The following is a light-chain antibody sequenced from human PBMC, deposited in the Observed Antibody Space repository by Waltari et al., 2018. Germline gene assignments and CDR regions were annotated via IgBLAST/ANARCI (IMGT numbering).Light chain of an antibody. CDR3: ATWDDSLNGQVV. J-gene: IGLJ2*01. V-gene: IGLV1-44*01. CDR2: FNN. Sequence: QSVLTQPPSASGTPGQGVTISCSGSSSNIGRNTVSWYQQLPGTAPKLVVYFNNQRPSGVPDRFSDSKSDTSASLAIGGLQSEDEADYYCATWDDSLNGQVVFGGGTKLTVL. CDR1: SSNIGRNT.